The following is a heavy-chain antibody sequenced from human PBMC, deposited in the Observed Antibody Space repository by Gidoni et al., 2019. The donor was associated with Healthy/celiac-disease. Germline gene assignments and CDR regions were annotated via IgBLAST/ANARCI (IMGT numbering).Heavy chain of an antibody. CDR3: ARERGSLFGVVIPYWYFDL. CDR1: GGTFSSYA. V-gene: IGHV1-69*06. Sequence: QVQLVQSGAEVKKPGSSVKVSCKASGGTFSSYAISWVRQAPGQGLEWRGGIIPIFGTANYAQKFQGRVTITADKSTSTAYMELSSLRSEDTAVYYCARERGSLFGVVIPYWYFDLWGRGTLVTVSS. D-gene: IGHD3-3*02. J-gene: IGHJ2*01. CDR2: IIPIFGTA.